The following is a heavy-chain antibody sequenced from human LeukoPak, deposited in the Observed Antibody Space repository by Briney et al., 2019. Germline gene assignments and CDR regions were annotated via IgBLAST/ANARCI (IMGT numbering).Heavy chain of an antibody. CDR3: ARAGDRPVLLYGTDV. CDR2: IYSGGST. J-gene: IGHJ6*04. CDR1: GFTVSSNY. D-gene: IGHD2-21*01. Sequence: RSGGSLRLSCAASGFTVSSNYMSWVRQAPGKGLGWVSVIYSGGSTYYADSVKGRFTISRDNSKNTLYLQMNSLRAEDTAVYYCARAGDRPVLLYGTDVWGKGTTVTVSS. V-gene: IGHV3-53*01.